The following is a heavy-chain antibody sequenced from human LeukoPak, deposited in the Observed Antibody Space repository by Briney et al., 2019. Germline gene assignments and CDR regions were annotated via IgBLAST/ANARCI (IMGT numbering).Heavy chain of an antibody. V-gene: IGHV4-59*11. D-gene: IGHD3-22*01. CDR3: ARLLDNDSSGDPDTFDV. Sequence: PSETLSLTCTVSGGSMSSHYWGWIRKSPGKGLEWIGYKSYSGRTYYKPSLRSRVTISVDTSKNHFSLSLTSVTAADTAVYYCARLLDNDSSGDPDTFDVWGQGTMVTVSS. CDR2: KSYSGRT. CDR1: GGSMSSHY. J-gene: IGHJ3*01.